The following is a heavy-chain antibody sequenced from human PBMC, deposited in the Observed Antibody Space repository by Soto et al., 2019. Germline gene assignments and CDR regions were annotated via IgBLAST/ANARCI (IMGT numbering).Heavy chain of an antibody. CDR3: ARVTFDTIFGVVIIGWFDP. V-gene: IGHV1-18*01. CDR2: SSAYNGNT. D-gene: IGHD3-3*01. CDR1: GYTFTSYG. J-gene: IGHJ5*02. Sequence: GASVKVSCKACGYTFTSYGISWVRQAPGQGLEWMGWSSAYNGNTNYAQKLQGRVTMTTDTSTSTAYMELRSLRSGDKAVYYCARVTFDTIFGVVIIGWFDPWGQGTLVTVSS.